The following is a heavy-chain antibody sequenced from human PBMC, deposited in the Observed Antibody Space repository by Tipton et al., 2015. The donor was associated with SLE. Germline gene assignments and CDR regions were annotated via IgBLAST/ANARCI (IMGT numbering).Heavy chain of an antibody. CDR3: ARRIAARSGNWFDP. CDR2: IYYSGST. D-gene: IGHD6-6*01. J-gene: IGHJ5*02. V-gene: IGHV4-39*07. CDR1: GGSISSGSYY. Sequence: TLSLTCTVSGGSISSGSYYWGWIRQPPGKGLEWIGSIYYSGSTYYNPSLKSRVTISVDTSKNQFSLKLSSVTAADTAVYYCARRIAARSGNWFDPWGQGTLVTVSS.